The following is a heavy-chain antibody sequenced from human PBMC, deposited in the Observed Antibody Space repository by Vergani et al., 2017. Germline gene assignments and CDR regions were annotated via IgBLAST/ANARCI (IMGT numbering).Heavy chain of an antibody. D-gene: IGHD6-19*01. J-gene: IGHJ4*02. CDR2: IIPIFGTA. V-gene: IGHV1-69*06. Sequence: QVQLVQSGAEVKKPGSSVKVSCKASGGPFSSYAISWVRQAPGQGLEWMGGIIPIFGTANYAQKFQGRVTMTEDTSTDTAYMELSSLRSEDTAVYYCATESSSGWHSFDYWGQGTLVTVSS. CDR3: ATESSSGWHSFDY. CDR1: GGPFSSYA.